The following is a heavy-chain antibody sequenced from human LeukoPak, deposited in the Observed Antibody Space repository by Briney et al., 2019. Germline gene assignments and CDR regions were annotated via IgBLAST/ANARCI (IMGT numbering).Heavy chain of an antibody. Sequence: GGSLRLSCAASGFTFSSYGMHWVRQAPGKGLEWVAVIWYDGGRKYYAESVKGRFTISRDSPKNTLYLQMNSLRAEDTAVYYCARDLGNVGYFLDYRGQGTLVTVSS. CDR3: ARDLGNVGYFLDY. D-gene: IGHD3-22*01. CDR1: GFTFSSYG. J-gene: IGHJ4*02. CDR2: IWYDGGRK. V-gene: IGHV3-33*01.